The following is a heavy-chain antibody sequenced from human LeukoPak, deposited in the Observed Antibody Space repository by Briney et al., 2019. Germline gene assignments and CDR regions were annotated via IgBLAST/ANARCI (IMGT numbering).Heavy chain of an antibody. CDR2: IIPIFGTA. J-gene: IGHJ4*02. V-gene: IGHV1-69*13. CDR1: GYTFTGYY. Sequence: SVKVSCKASGYTFTGYYIHWVRQAPGQGLEWMGGIIPIFGTANYAQKFQGRVTITADESTSTAYMELSSLRSEDTAVYYCARLHFFGYSGYAFDYWGQGTLVTVSS. D-gene: IGHD5-12*01. CDR3: ARLHFFGYSGYAFDY.